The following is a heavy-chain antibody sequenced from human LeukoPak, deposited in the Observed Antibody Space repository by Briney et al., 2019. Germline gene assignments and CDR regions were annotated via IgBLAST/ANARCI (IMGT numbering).Heavy chain of an antibody. CDR1: GYTFTDYY. J-gene: IGHJ3*02. CDR2: INPNSGIT. CDR3: ARQARIQMIAGKAFDI. Sequence: GASVKVSCKTSGYTFTDYYIHWVRQAPGQGLEWMGWINPNSGITKNAQNFQGRVTMTRDTSISTAYMELRRLRSDDTALYYCARQARIQMIAGKAFDIWGQGTMVTVSS. D-gene: IGHD3-10*01. V-gene: IGHV1-2*02.